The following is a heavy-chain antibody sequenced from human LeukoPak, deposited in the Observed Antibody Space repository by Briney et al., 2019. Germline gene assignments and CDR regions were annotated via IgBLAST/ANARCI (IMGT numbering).Heavy chain of an antibody. CDR1: GFTFTNHA. CDR3: AKSDCGSDGCKLLNY. Sequence: GGSLRLSCAASGFTFTNHAMSWVRQAPGKGLEWVSAISGSGDATKYADSVKGQFTISRDNFKNTVSLQMINLRAEDTAVYFCAKSDCGSDGCKLLNYWGQGILVTVSS. CDR2: ISGSGDAT. J-gene: IGHJ4*02. D-gene: IGHD2-21*01. V-gene: IGHV3-23*01.